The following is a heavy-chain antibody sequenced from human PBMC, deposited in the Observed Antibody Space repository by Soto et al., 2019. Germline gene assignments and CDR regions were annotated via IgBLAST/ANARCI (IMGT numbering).Heavy chain of an antibody. CDR3: ARASSSGGRRSEAFDI. J-gene: IGHJ3*02. CDR2: ISSSGSTI. Sequence: QVQLVESGGGLVKPGGSLRLSCAASGFTFSDYYMSWIRQAPGKGLEWVSYISSSGSTIYYADSVKGRLTISRDNAKNSLYLQMNSQRAEDTAVYYLARASSSGGRRSEAFDILGQGTMGTVSS. CDR1: GFTFSDYY. V-gene: IGHV3-11*01.